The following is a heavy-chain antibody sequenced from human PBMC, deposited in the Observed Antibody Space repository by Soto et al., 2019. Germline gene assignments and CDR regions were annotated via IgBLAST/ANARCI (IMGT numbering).Heavy chain of an antibody. J-gene: IGHJ3*02. CDR3: AKDLLGRFLEWLNAFDI. V-gene: IGHV3-23*01. D-gene: IGHD3-3*01. CDR2: ISGSGGST. Sequence: GGSLRLSCAASGFTFSSYAMSWVRQAPGKGLEWVSAISGSGGSTYYADSVKGRFTISRDNSKNTLYLQMNSLRAEDTAVYYCAKDLLGRFLEWLNAFDIWGQGTMVTVSS. CDR1: GFTFSSYA.